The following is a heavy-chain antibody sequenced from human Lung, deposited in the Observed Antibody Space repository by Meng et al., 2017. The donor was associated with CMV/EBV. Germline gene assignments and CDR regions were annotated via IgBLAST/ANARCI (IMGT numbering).Heavy chain of an antibody. V-gene: IGHV4-4*02. Sequence: EWGPGSGKPSGRRCLPGAVSGGSISSSNWWSWVRQPPGKGLEWIGEIYHSGSTNYNPSLKSRVTISVDKSKNQFSLKLSSVTAADTAVYYCASFPPPGKQWLVTDYWGQGTLVTVSS. CDR1: GGSISSSNW. J-gene: IGHJ4*02. CDR3: ASFPPPGKQWLVTDY. D-gene: IGHD6-19*01. CDR2: IYHSGST.